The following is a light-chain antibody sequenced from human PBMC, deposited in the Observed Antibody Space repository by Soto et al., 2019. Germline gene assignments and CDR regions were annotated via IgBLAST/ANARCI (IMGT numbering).Light chain of an antibody. CDR1: SSDVGGYNY. J-gene: IGLJ2*01. Sequence: QSALTQPASVSGSPGQSITISCTGTSSDVGGYNYVSWYQQHPGKAPKLMIYDVSNRPSGVSNRFSGSKSGNTASLTISGLQAEDEADYYCSSYTSSNTLVFFGGSKLTVL. CDR2: DVS. V-gene: IGLV2-14*01. CDR3: SSYTSSNTLV.